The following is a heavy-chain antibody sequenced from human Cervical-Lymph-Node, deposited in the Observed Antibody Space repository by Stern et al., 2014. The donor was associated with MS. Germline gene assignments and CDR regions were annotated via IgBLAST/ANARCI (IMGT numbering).Heavy chain of an antibody. Sequence: VQLVESGAELIRPGESLKISCKGSGYTFSIYWIAWVRQMPGKGLEWMSIIYPGNSETRYSPSCQGQVTMSANKSTSIAYLQWSSLNASDTAMYFCARQTTSWASDVWGQGTLVTVSS. V-gene: IGHV5-51*01. CDR1: GYTFSIYW. J-gene: IGHJ4*02. CDR2: IYPGNSET. D-gene: IGHD1-14*01. CDR3: ARQTTSWASDV.